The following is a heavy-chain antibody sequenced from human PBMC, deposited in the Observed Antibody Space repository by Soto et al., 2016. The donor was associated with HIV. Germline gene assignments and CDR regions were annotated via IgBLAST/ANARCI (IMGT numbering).Heavy chain of an antibody. CDR2: VYYSGSA. J-gene: IGHJ5*02. D-gene: IGHD3-16*02. CDR1: GASITSSR. V-gene: IGHV4-59*01. Sequence: QVQLQESGPGLVKPSETLSLTCTVSGASITSSRWSWVRQSPGKGLEWIGYVYYSGSANYSPSLKSRVTMSVDTSNNQFSLTLDSVTAADTAVYYCAREREYDSIWGIYRFRSWLDPWGQGTLVTVSS. CDR3: AREREYDSIWGIYRFRSWLDP.